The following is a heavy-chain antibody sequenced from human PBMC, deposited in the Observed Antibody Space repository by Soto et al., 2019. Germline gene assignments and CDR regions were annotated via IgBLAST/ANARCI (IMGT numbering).Heavy chain of an antibody. Sequence: EVRLLESGGGLVQPGGSLRLSCEASGFTFGNYAMTWVRQGPGTGLEWVSALSGSSLNTYYADSVKGRFTISRDNSKNTMYLEMNSLRVDDTAVYYCTTQFFLSSRKPPEDVWGQGTPVAVSS. J-gene: IGHJ6*02. V-gene: IGHV3-23*01. CDR3: TTQFFLSSRKPPEDV. CDR2: LSGSSLNT. CDR1: GFTFGNYA.